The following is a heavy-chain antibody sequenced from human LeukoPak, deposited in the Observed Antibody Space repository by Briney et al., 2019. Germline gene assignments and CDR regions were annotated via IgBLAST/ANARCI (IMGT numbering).Heavy chain of an antibody. CDR1: GGSISSSNW. CDR3: ARDRVFEGANPCGWFDP. V-gene: IGHV4-4*02. Sequence: PSETLSLTCAVSGGSISSSNWWSWVRQPPGKGLEWIGEIYHSGSTNYNPSLKSRVTISVDKSKNQFSLKLSSVTAADTAVYYCARDRVFEGANPCGWFDPWGQGTLVTVSS. CDR2: IYHSGST. J-gene: IGHJ5*02. D-gene: IGHD3-16*01.